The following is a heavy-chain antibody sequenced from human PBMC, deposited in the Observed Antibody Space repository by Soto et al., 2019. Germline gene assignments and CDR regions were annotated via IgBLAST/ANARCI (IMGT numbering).Heavy chain of an antibody. CDR3: ARDHITMVRGVIPGWFDP. J-gene: IGHJ5*02. CDR1: GFTFSSYS. V-gene: IGHV3-48*01. CDR2: ISGSTTI. D-gene: IGHD3-10*01. Sequence: GGSLRLSCAASGFTFSSYSMNWVRQAPGKGLEWVSFISGSTTIYYVDSVKGRFTISRDNSKNTLYLQMNSLRAEDTAVYYCARDHITMVRGVIPGWFDPWGQGTLVTVSS.